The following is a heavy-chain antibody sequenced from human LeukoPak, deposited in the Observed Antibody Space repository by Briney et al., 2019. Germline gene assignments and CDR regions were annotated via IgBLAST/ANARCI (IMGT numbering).Heavy chain of an antibody. Sequence: GGSLRLSCAASGFTFSSYGMHWVRQAPGKGLEWVAVISYDGSNKYYADSVKGRFTITRDNSKNTLYLQMNSLRAEDTAVYYCAKSGSFGGNYFDYWGQGTLVTVSS. CDR3: AKSGSFGGNYFDY. D-gene: IGHD3-16*01. CDR2: ISYDGSNK. V-gene: IGHV3-30*18. CDR1: GFTFSSYG. J-gene: IGHJ4*02.